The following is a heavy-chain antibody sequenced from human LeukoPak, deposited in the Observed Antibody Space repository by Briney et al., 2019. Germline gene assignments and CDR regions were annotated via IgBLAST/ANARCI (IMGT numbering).Heavy chain of an antibody. Sequence: GPSLRLSCAASGFTFSSYSMHSVRQAPGKGLESLAVISYDGSNKYYADSVKGRFTISRDNSKNTLYLQMNSLRAEDTAVYYCARGRDSSGYYDFDYWGQGTLVTVSS. D-gene: IGHD3-22*01. V-gene: IGHV3-30*04. J-gene: IGHJ4*02. CDR3: ARGRDSSGYYDFDY. CDR1: GFTFSSYS. CDR2: ISYDGSNK.